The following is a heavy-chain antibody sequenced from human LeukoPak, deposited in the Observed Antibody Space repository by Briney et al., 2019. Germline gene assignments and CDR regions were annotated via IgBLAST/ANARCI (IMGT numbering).Heavy chain of an antibody. CDR1: GFTFSSYG. Sequence: PGGSLRLSCAASGFTFSSYGMRWVRQAPGKGLEWVAFIRYDGSNKYYADSVKGRFTIYRDNSKNTLYLKMNSQRAEDRAVYYCAKDRVTYYDFLRETDWFDPWGQGTPVTVSS. CDR2: IRYDGSNK. CDR3: AKDRVTYYDFLRETDWFDP. J-gene: IGHJ5*02. D-gene: IGHD3-3*01. V-gene: IGHV3-30*02.